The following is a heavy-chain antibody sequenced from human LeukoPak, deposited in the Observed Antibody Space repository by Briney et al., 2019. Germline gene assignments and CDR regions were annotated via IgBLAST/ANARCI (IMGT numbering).Heavy chain of an antibody. Sequence: GRSLRLSCAGSGFIFNNYAMHWVRQPPGKGLEWVSGISWNSGSIDYADSVKGRFIISRDNAKNSLYLQMNSLRVEDTAFYYCAKDNRRHYTSGPNPDSLHWGQGALVTVSS. J-gene: IGHJ4*02. V-gene: IGHV3-9*01. CDR1: GFIFNNYA. CDR2: ISWNSGSI. CDR3: AKDNRRHYTSGPNPDSLH. D-gene: IGHD6-19*01.